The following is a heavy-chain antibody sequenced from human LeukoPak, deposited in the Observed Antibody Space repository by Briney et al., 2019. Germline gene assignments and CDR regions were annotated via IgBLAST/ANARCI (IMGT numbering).Heavy chain of an antibody. D-gene: IGHD3-10*01. Sequence: ASVKVSCKASGYTFTSCGNSWVRQAPGQGLEWMGWISAYNGNTNYAQKLQGRVTMTTDTSTSTAYMELRSLRSDDTAVYYCASPMVRGADAFDIWGQGTMVTVSS. J-gene: IGHJ3*02. CDR1: GYTFTSCG. V-gene: IGHV1-18*01. CDR2: ISAYNGNT. CDR3: ASPMVRGADAFDI.